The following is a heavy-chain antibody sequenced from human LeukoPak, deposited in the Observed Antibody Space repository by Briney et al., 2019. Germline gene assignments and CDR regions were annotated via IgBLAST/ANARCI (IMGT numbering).Heavy chain of an antibody. CDR1: GGSFSIYY. CDR3: ARGGYYGSGNDFRFDP. D-gene: IGHD3-10*01. Sequence: SETLSLTCTVPGGSFSIYYWSWIRQSPGKGLECIGYIHYTGSTNYNPSLKSRVTISVETSKNQFSLKLKSVTAADTAVYYCARGGYYGSGNDFRFDPWGQGTLVTVSS. CDR2: IHYTGST. V-gene: IGHV4-59*01. J-gene: IGHJ5*02.